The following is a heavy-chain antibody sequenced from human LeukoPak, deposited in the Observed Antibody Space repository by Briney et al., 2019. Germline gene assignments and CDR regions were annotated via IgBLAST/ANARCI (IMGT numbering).Heavy chain of an antibody. CDR2: IYYSGST. V-gene: IGHV4-59*08. D-gene: IGHD2-8*02. Sequence: PSETLSLTCTVSGGSISNYYWSWIRQPPGKGLEWIGYIYYSGSTNYNPSLKSRVTISADTSKNQFSLKLSSVTAADTAVYYCARAPRALVNFDYWGQGTLVTVSS. J-gene: IGHJ4*02. CDR1: GGSISNYY. CDR3: ARAPRALVNFDY.